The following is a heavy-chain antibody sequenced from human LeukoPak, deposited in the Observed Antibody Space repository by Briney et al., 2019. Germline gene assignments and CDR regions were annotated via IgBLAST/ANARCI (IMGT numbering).Heavy chain of an antibody. V-gene: IGHV4-34*01. J-gene: IGHJ6*02. CDR2: INHSGST. D-gene: IGHD3-9*01. CDR1: GGSFSGYY. CDR3: ARGKRSYDILTGYRYYYGMDV. Sequence: PSETLSLTCAVYGGSFSGYYWSWIRQPPGKGLEWIGEINHSGSTNYNPSLKSRVTISVDTSKNQFSLKLSSVTAADTAVYYCARGKRSYDILTGYRYYYGMDVWGRGTTVTVSS.